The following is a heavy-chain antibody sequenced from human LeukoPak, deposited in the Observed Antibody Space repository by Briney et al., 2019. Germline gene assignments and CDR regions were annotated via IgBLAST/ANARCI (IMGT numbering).Heavy chain of an antibody. J-gene: IGHJ3*02. CDR2: ISSSSSYI. CDR3: ARDLYIAARPDI. V-gene: IGHV3-21*01. Sequence: GGSLRLSCAASGFTFSSYWMHWVRQAPGKGLEWVSSISSSSSYIYYADSVKGRFTISRDNAKNSLYLQMNSLRAEDTAVYYCARDLYIAARPDIWGQGTMVTVSS. CDR1: GFTFSSYW. D-gene: IGHD6-6*01.